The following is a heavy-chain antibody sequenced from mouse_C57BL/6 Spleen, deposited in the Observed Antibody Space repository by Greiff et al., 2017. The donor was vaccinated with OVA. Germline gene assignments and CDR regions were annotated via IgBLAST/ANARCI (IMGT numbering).Heavy chain of an antibody. Sequence: QVQLQQSGPELVKPGASVKISCKASGYAFSSSWLNWVKQRPGKGLEWIGRLYPGVGDTNYNGKFKGTATLTADKSSSTAYMQLSRLTSEDAAVYVSARSGSTAWLDYWGKGTTLTVSS. D-gene: IGHD5-1*01. CDR2: LYPGVGDT. V-gene: IGHV1-82*01. CDR1: GYAFSSSW. CDR3: ARSGSTAWLDY. J-gene: IGHJ2*01.